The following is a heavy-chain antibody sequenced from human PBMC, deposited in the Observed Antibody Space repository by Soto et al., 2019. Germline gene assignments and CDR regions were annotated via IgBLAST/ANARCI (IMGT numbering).Heavy chain of an antibody. J-gene: IGHJ4*02. CDR3: ARHQRDDASRKIDC. V-gene: IGHV5-51*01. Sequence: GESLKISCQGSGYSFTSNWIGWVRQMPGKGLEWMGIINPADSDIKYSPSFQGQVTISADKSIGTAYLQWSSLKASDTAMYYCARHQRDDASRKIDCRGKGTLVTVSS. D-gene: IGHD3-9*01. CDR1: GYSFTSNW. CDR2: INPADSDI.